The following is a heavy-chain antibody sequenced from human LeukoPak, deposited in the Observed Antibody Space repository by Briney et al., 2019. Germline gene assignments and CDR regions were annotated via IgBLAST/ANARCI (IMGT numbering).Heavy chain of an antibody. CDR3: AAESDAGAAADTAL. J-gene: IGHJ4*02. CDR1: GFTFTSSA. V-gene: IGHV1-58*02. D-gene: IGHD6-13*01. Sequence: GASVKVSCKASGFTFTSSAMQWVRQARGQRLEWIGWIVVGSGNTNYAQKFQERVTITRDMSTSTAYMELSSLRSEDTAVYYCAAESDAGAAADTALWGQGTLVTVSS. CDR2: IVVGSGNT.